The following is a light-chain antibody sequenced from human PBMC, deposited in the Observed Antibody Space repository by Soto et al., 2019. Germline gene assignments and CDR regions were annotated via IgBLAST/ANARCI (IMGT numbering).Light chain of an antibody. CDR1: QSLSSY. CDR3: QQSYSTPWT. J-gene: IGKJ1*01. Sequence: DIQMTQSPSSLSASVGDRVTITCRPSQSLSSYFNWYQKKPRKAPKLLIYPASSLQTPVPSRFSGSGSGTYFSLTISSLQPEDFATYYCQQSYSTPWTFGQGTKVEI. CDR2: PAS. V-gene: IGKV1-39*01.